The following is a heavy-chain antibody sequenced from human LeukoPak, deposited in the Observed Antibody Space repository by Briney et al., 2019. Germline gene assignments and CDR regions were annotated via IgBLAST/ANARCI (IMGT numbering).Heavy chain of an antibody. D-gene: IGHD6-13*01. CDR3: ARVAIAAAGAPEYYYYYYMDV. V-gene: IGHV1-2*02. J-gene: IGHJ6*03. CDR2: INPNSGGT. Sequence: ASVKVSCKASGGTFSNYAITWVRQAPGQGLEWMGWINPNSGGTNYAQKFQGRVTMTRDTSISTAYMELSRLRSDDTAVYYCARVAIAAAGAPEYYYYYYMDVWGKGTTVTISS. CDR1: GGTFSNYA.